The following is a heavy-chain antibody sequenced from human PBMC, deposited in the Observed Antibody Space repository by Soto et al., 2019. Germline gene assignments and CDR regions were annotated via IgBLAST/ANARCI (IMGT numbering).Heavy chain of an antibody. D-gene: IGHD4-17*01. Sequence: GASVKVSCKASGYTFTSYGISWVRQAPGQGLEWMGWISAYNGNTNYAQKLQGRVTMTTDTSTSTAYMELRSLRSDDTAVYYCARDKGSTVPTPSYYYGMDVWGQGTTVTVSS. CDR2: ISAYNGNT. J-gene: IGHJ6*02. V-gene: IGHV1-18*01. CDR1: GYTFTSYG. CDR3: ARDKGSTVPTPSYYYGMDV.